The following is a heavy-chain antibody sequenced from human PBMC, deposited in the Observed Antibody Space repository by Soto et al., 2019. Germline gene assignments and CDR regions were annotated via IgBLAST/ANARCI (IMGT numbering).Heavy chain of an antibody. D-gene: IGHD2-15*01. J-gene: IGHJ5*02. CDR2: IIPIFGTA. Sequence: SVKASCKASGCTFGSYAISWVRQAPGRGLEWMGGIIPIFGTANYAQKFQGRVTITADESTSTAYMELSSLRSEDTAVYYCARMVQGYCSGGSCYSYKASFDPWGQGTLVTVSP. CDR1: GCTFGSYA. CDR3: ARMVQGYCSGGSCYSYKASFDP. V-gene: IGHV1-69*13.